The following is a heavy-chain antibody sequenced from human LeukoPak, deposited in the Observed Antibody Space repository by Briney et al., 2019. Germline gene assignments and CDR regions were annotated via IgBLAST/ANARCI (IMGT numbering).Heavy chain of an antibody. D-gene: IGHD1-14*01. CDR1: GFTLSSYW. Sequence: GGSLRLSCAASGFTLSSYWTSWVRQAPGKGLEWVANIKQDGSEKYYVDSVKGRFTISRDNTKNSLYLQMNSLRAEDTALYYCAISATARGGFDYWGQGTLVTVSS. CDR2: IKQDGSEK. J-gene: IGHJ4*02. V-gene: IGHV3-7*01. CDR3: AISATARGGFDY.